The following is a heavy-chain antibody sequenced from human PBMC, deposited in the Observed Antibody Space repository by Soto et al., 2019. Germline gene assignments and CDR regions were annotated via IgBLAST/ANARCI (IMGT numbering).Heavy chain of an antibody. CDR2: ISSSSSYI. D-gene: IGHD3-10*01. Sequence: GGSLRLSCAASGFTFSSYSMNWVRQAPGKGLEWVSSISSSSSYIYYADSVKGRFTISRDNAKNSLYLQMNSLRAEDTAVYYCARDMVRGVIRGYYYYYGMDVWGQGTTVTVSS. CDR1: GFTFSSYS. J-gene: IGHJ6*02. V-gene: IGHV3-21*01. CDR3: ARDMVRGVIRGYYYYYGMDV.